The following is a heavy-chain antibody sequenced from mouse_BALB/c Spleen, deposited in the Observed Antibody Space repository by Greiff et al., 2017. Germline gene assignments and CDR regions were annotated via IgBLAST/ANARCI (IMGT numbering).Heavy chain of an antibody. CDR3: AIYGYDPFAY. CDR2: ISNLAYSI. Sequence: EVQLVESGGGLVQPGGSRKLSCAASGFTFSDYGMAWVRQAPGKGPEWVAFISNLAYSIYYADTVTGRFTISRENAKNTLYLEMSSLRSEDTAMYYCAIYGYDPFAYWGQGTLVTVSA. V-gene: IGHV5-15*02. CDR1: GFTFSDYG. D-gene: IGHD2-2*01. J-gene: IGHJ3*01.